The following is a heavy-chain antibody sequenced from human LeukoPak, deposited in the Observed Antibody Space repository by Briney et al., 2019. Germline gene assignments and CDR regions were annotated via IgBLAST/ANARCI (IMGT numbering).Heavy chain of an antibody. J-gene: IGHJ5*02. CDR3: ARSHRRANWFDP. Sequence: ASVKVSCKASGYTFTGYYMHWVRQAPGQGLEWMGWINPNSGGTNYAQKFQGRDTMTRDTSISTAYMELSRLRSDDTAVYYCARSHRRANWFDPWGQGTLVTVSS. CDR1: GYTFTGYY. V-gene: IGHV1-2*02. D-gene: IGHD1-14*01. CDR2: INPNSGGT.